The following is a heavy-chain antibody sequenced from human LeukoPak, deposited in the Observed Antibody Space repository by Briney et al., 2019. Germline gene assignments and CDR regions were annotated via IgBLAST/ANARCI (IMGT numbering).Heavy chain of an antibody. CDR3: ARDRSGSLLAFDI. J-gene: IGHJ3*02. CDR2: SSTYNGDT. Sequence: ASVRVSCKASGYTFNKYGISWLRQAPGQGPEWMGWSSTYNGDTKSAQKLQGRVTMTTDTPTSTAYMELRSLRSDDTAMYYCARDRSGSLLAFDIWGQGTMVTVSS. CDR1: GYTFNKYG. D-gene: IGHD3-10*01. V-gene: IGHV1-18*01.